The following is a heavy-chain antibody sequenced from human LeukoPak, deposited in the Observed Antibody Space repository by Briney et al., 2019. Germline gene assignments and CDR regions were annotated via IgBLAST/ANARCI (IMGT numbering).Heavy chain of an antibody. V-gene: IGHV1-69*13. D-gene: IGHD4-17*01. CDR1: GGTFSSYA. CDR2: IIPIFGTA. J-gene: IGHJ4*02. CDR3: ARERVLTVTKYYFDY. Sequence: ASVKVSCKASGGTFSSYAISWVRQAPGQGLEWMGGIIPIFGTANYAQKFQGRVTITADESTSTAYMELSSLRSEDTAVYCCARERVLTVTKYYFDYWGQGTLVTVSS.